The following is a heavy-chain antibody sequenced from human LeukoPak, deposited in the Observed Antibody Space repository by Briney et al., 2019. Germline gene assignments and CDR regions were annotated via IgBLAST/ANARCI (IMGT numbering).Heavy chain of an antibody. CDR3: ARDGYSFGHDFDY. CDR2: IKGDGSST. D-gene: IGHD5-18*01. J-gene: IGHJ4*02. V-gene: IGHV3-74*01. Sequence: GGSLRLSCAASGFTFSSYWMHWVRQAPGKGLVWVSRIKGDGSSTSYADSVKGRFTISRDNAKNTLYLQMNSLRAEDTAVYYCARDGYSFGHDFDYWGQGTLVTVSS. CDR1: GFTFSSYW.